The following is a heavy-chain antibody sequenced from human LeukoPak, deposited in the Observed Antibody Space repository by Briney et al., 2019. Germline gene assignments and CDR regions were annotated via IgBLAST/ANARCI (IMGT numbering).Heavy chain of an antibody. CDR2: ISGSGGST. V-gene: IGHV3-23*01. J-gene: IGHJ6*03. CDR3: AKDRWNQGGEYYYYYMDV. D-gene: IGHD1-14*01. Sequence: GGSLRLSCVVSGFTFSSYAMSWVRQAPGKGLEWVSGISGSGGSTYYADSVKGRFTISRDNTKNTLYLQMNSLRAEDTAVYYCAKDRWNQGGEYYYYYMDVWGKGTTVTVSS. CDR1: GFTFSSYA.